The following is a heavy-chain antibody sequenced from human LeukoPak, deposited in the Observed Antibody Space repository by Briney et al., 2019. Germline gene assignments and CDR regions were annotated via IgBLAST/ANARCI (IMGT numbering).Heavy chain of an antibody. Sequence: ASVKVSCKASGYTFTNYAINWVRQAPGQGLEWMGWINTNTGDPTYGQGFTGRFVFSLDTSVSMAYLQISSLKAEDTAVYYCARESGYSNTHDAFDIWGQGTMVTVSS. J-gene: IGHJ3*02. CDR1: GYTFTNYA. CDR3: ARESGYSNTHDAFDI. V-gene: IGHV7-4-1*04. D-gene: IGHD6-13*01. CDR2: INTNTGDP.